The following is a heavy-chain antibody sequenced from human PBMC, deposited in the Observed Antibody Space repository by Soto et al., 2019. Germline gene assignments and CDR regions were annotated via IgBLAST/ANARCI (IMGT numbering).Heavy chain of an antibody. Sequence: ASETLSLTCAVSGDSISGSQWWSWVRLPPGKGLVWVSRINSDGSRTSYADSVTGRFTISRDNAKNTLYLQMNSLRAEDTAVYYCAKRNASGQRGYWFDPWGQGALVTVSS. J-gene: IGHJ5*02. D-gene: IGHD3-10*01. CDR2: INSDGSRT. V-gene: IGHV3-74*01. CDR3: AKRNASGQRGYWFDP. CDR1: GDSISGSQW.